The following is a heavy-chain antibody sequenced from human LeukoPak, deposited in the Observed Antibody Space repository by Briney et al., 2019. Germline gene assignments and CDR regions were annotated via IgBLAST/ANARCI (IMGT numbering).Heavy chain of an antibody. Sequence: SGTLSLTCAVSGGSISSSNWWSWVRQPPGKGLEWIGEIYHSGSTNYNPSLKSRVTISVDKSKNQFSLKPSSVTAADTAVYYCALGQWLVESGDAFDIWGQGTMVTVSS. J-gene: IGHJ3*02. D-gene: IGHD6-19*01. CDR2: IYHSGST. CDR3: ALGQWLVESGDAFDI. CDR1: GGSISSSNW. V-gene: IGHV4-4*02.